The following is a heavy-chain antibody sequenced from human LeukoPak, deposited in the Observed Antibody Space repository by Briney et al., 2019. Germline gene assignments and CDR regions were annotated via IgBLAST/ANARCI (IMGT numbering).Heavy chain of an antibody. J-gene: IGHJ4*02. CDR1: GYSISSGYY. V-gene: IGHV4-38-2*01. CDR3: ARHSHHVTYYDFWSGYYTEGFDY. CDR2: IYHSGST. Sequence: SETLSLTCAASGYSISSGYYWGWIRQPPGKGLEWIGSIYHSGSTYYNPSLKSRVTISVDTSKNRFSLKLSSVTAADTAVYYCARHSHHVTYYDFWSGYYTEGFDYWGQGTLVTVSS. D-gene: IGHD3-3*01.